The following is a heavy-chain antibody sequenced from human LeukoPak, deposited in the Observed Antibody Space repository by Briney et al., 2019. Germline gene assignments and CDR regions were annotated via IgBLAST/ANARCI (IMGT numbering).Heavy chain of an antibody. D-gene: IGHD6-13*01. CDR2: INSSDGST. CDR1: GYTFTSYY. CDR3: AREASAAAKMDV. J-gene: IGHJ6*04. Sequence: GASVKVSCKASGYTFTSYYMHWVRQAPGQGLEWMGIINSSDGSTSYAQKFQGRVTMTRDTSTSTVYMELSSLRSEDTAVYYCAREASAAAKMDVWGKGTTVTVSS. V-gene: IGHV1-46*03.